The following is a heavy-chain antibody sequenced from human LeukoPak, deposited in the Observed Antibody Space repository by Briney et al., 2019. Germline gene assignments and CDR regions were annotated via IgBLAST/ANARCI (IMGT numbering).Heavy chain of an antibody. CDR3: ARQSHYYGSGSYYNLRFDP. CDR1: GFTFSSYA. J-gene: IGHJ5*02. V-gene: IGHV3-23*01. D-gene: IGHD3-10*01. CDR2: ISGSGGST. Sequence: PGGSLRLSCAASGFTFSSYAMSRVRQAPGKGLEWVSAISGSGGSTYYADSVKGRFTISRDNSKNTLYLQMNSLRAEDTAVYYCARQSHYYGSGSYYNLRFDPWGQGTLVTVSS.